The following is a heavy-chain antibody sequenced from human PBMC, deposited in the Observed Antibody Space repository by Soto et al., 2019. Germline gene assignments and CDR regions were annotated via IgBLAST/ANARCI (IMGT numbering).Heavy chain of an antibody. V-gene: IGHV4-61*08. D-gene: IGHD3-3*01. J-gene: IGHJ5*02. CDR1: GGSISSGGYS. CDR2: IYYSGST. CDR3: ARDFFPNWFDP. Sequence: SETLSLTCVVSGGSISSGGYSWSWIRQPPGKGLEWIGYIYYSGSTNYNPSLKSRVTISVDTSKNQFSLKLSSVTAADTAVYYCARDFFPNWFDPWGQGTLVTVS.